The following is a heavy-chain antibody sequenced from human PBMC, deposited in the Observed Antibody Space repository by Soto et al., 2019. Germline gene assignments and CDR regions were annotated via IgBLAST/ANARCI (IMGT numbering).Heavy chain of an antibody. CDR3: ARSDDSTSYPLDL. CDR1: GYTFTNYY. J-gene: IGHJ5*02. D-gene: IGHD4-4*01. V-gene: IGHV1-2*02. CDR2: MNPRSGGT. Sequence: ASVTVSCKASGYTFTNYYMHWVRQAPGQGLEWMGWMNPRSGGTKYAQAFQDRVTMTRDASISTAYMEVTSLRHGGTAVYFCARSDDSTSYPLDLWGPGTLVTVSS.